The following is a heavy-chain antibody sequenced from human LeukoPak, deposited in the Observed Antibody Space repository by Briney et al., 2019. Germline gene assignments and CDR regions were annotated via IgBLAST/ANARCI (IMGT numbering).Heavy chain of an antibody. CDR3: AREPDLDYYDSSGSGFDY. V-gene: IGHV1-3*03. CDR1: GYTFTSYA. CDR2: INAGNGNT. Sequence: ASVKVSCKASGYTFTSYAMHWVRQAPGQRLEWMGWINAGNGNTKYSQEFQGRVTITRNTSISTAYMELSSLRSEDTAVYYCAREPDLDYYDSSGSGFDYWGQGTLVTVSS. D-gene: IGHD3-22*01. J-gene: IGHJ4*02.